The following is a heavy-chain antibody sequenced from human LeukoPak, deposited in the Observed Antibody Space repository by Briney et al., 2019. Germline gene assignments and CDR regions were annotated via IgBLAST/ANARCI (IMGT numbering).Heavy chain of an antibody. CDR2: IYSGGST. J-gene: IGHJ4*02. V-gene: IGHV3-66*01. CDR1: GFTVSSNY. CDR3: ARSARIAAAGSHYFDY. Sequence: GGSLRLSCAASGFTVSSNYMSWVRQAPGKGLEWVSVIYSGGSTYYADSVKGRFTISRDNSKNTLYLQTNSLRAEDTAVYYCARSARIAAAGSHYFDYWGQGTLVTVSS. D-gene: IGHD6-13*01.